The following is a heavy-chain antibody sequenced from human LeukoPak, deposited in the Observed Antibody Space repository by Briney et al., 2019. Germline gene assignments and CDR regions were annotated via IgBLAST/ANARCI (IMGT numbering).Heavy chain of an antibody. CDR2: IIAMIGTA. V-gene: IGHV1-69*04. CDR1: GGIFSNHA. D-gene: IGHD1-14*01. J-gene: IGHJ3*02. Sequence: GASVKVSCKASGGIFSNHAVTWVRQAPGQGLEWMGRIIAMIGTAKYAQKFQGRVTFTADTSTNTAYMELSSLTSEDTALYFCAKGATVGKEALDIWGQGSLVTVSS. CDR3: AKGATVGKEALDI.